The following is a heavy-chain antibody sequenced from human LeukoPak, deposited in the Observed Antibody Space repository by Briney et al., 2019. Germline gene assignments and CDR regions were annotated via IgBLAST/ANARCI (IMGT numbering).Heavy chain of an antibody. V-gene: IGHV3-7*01. Sequence: GGSLRLSCAGAGCTTGSCWMSWVRQAPGKVLELVANIRQDGGEKYYVDSVKGGLTISRDNAKNPLYPQMNSLSAEDTGIYYCARAGYYGDDAFDLWGQGTMVTVSS. CDR2: IRQDGGEK. CDR3: ARAGYYGDDAFDL. D-gene: IGHD2/OR15-2a*01. J-gene: IGHJ3*01. CDR1: GCTTGSCW.